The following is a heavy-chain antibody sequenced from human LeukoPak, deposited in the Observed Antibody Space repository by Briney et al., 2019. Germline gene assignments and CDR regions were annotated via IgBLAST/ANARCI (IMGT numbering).Heavy chain of an antibody. V-gene: IGHV4-31*03. CDR2: IYYSGST. Sequence: SETLSLNCTVSGGSISSGGYYWSWIRQHPGKGLEWIGYIYYSGSTYYNPSLKSRVTISVDTSKNQFSLKLSSVTAADTAVYYCARGRREVVTAKNPHVYYFDYWGQGTLVTVSS. CDR3: ARGRREVVTAKNPHVYYFDY. D-gene: IGHD2-21*02. CDR1: GGSISSGGYY. J-gene: IGHJ4*02.